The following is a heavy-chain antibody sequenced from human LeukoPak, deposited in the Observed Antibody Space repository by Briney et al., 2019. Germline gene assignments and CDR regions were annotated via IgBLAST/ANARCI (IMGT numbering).Heavy chain of an antibody. V-gene: IGHV4-59*11. CDR3: AGCTTGSGMFDY. CDR2: IYYTGST. D-gene: IGHD2-8*01. J-gene: IGHJ4*02. Sequence: SETLSLTCSVSGGSISSRYWSWIRQPPGEGLEWIGHIYYTGSTNYNPSLKSRVTISVDTSKNQFSLRLSSVTAADTAVYFCAGCTTGSGMFDYWGQGTLVTVSS. CDR1: GGSISSRY.